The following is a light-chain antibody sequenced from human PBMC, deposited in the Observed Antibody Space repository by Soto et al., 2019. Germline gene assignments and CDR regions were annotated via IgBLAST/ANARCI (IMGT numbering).Light chain of an antibody. CDR3: QQYGSSPIA. V-gene: IGKV3-20*01. Sequence: EIVLTQSPGTLSLSPGERATISCRASQSVSSSYLAWYQQKPGQAPRLLIYGASSRATGIPDRFSGSGSGTDFTLTISRLEPEDFAVYYCQQYGSSPIAFGQGTDWRL. J-gene: IGKJ5*01. CDR1: QSVSSSY. CDR2: GAS.